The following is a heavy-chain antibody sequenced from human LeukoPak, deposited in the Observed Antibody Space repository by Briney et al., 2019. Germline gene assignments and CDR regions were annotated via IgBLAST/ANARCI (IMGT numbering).Heavy chain of an antibody. CDR1: GGSVSSGSYY. D-gene: IGHD5-24*01. Sequence: SETLSLTCTVSGGSVSSGSYYWSWIRQPPGRGLEWVGYIYYSGSTNYNPSLKSRVTISVDTSKNQFSLKLSSVTAADTAVYYCARDSVTREMATRYDYWGQGTLVTVSS. CDR3: ARDSVTREMATRYDY. V-gene: IGHV4-61*01. J-gene: IGHJ4*02. CDR2: IYYSGST.